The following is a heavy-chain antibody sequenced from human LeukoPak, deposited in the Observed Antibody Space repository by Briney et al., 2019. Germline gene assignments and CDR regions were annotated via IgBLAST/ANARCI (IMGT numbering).Heavy chain of an antibody. CDR3: ARWNEGLDC. CDR1: GGSIVDYY. V-gene: IGHV4-59*01. D-gene: IGHD1-1*01. J-gene: IGHJ4*02. CDR2: IYYSGST. Sequence: SETLSLTCTVSGGSIVDYYWSWIRQPPGKGLEWIGYIYYSGSTNYNPSLKSRVTISVDTSENQLSLRLSSVTAADTAFYYCARWNEGLDCWGQGTLVTVSS.